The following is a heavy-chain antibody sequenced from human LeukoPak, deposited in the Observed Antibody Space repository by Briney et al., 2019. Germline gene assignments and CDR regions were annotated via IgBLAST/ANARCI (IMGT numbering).Heavy chain of an antibody. Sequence: ASVKVSCKASGYTFTSYGISWVRQAPGQGLEWMGWISAYNGNTNYAQKLQGRVTMTTDTSTSTAYMELRSLRSDDTAVYYCARDRGGITISRGAFDIWGQGTMVTVSS. CDR1: GYTFTSYG. J-gene: IGHJ3*02. CDR2: ISAYNGNT. V-gene: IGHV1-18*01. D-gene: IGHD3-3*01. CDR3: ARDRGGITISRGAFDI.